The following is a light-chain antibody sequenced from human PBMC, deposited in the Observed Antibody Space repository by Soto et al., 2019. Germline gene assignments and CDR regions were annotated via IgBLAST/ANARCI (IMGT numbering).Light chain of an antibody. Sequence: EIVLTQSPGTLSLSPGERATLSCRASQSVSRSYLAWYQQKPGQAPRLLIYGASTRATGIPDRFSGGGSGTDFTLIIYRLEPEDFAVYYCQQYGSSRALTFGGGTKVEIK. CDR1: QSVSRSY. V-gene: IGKV3-20*01. CDR3: QQYGSSRALT. J-gene: IGKJ4*01. CDR2: GAS.